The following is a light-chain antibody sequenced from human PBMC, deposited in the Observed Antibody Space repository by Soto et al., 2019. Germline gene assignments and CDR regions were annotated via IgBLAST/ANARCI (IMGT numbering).Light chain of an antibody. CDR3: AAWDDSLSGWV. CDR2: SYN. J-gene: IGLJ3*02. Sequence: QSVLTQPPSASGTPGQRVTISCSGSTSNVGSYNVNWYQQVPGMAPKVLIHSYNQRPSGVSDRFSGSQSDTSASLAISDLQSEDEADYYCAAWDDSLSGWVFDGGTKLTVL. V-gene: IGLV1-44*01. CDR1: TSNVGSYN.